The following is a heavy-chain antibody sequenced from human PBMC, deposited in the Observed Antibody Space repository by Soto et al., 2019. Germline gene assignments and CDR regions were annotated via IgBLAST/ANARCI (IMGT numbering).Heavy chain of an antibody. CDR3: VAALSRAPAGARA. CDR1: GFTFASST. V-gene: IGHV1-58*01. J-gene: IGHJ1*01. Sequence: QMQMVQSGPEVKKPGTSVKVSCQASGFTFASSTVQWLRQARGQRLEWIGWVVAASGDTNFAQNFQVRVAMTSDMSTRTAYMELNGLRPDDTAVYYCVAALSRAPAGARAWGQGTLVTVSS. D-gene: IGHD3-10*01. CDR2: VVAASGDT.